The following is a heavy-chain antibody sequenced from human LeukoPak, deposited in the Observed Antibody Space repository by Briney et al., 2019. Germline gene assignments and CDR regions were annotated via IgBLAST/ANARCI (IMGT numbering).Heavy chain of an antibody. D-gene: IGHD3-10*01. Sequence: ASVKVSCKASGYTFTSYYMHWVRQAPGQGLEWMGWMNPNSGNTGYAQKFQGRVTMTRNTSISTAYMELSSLRSEDTAVYYCARGKGYYYGSGSYYTRAYYFDYWGQGTLVTVSS. CDR3: ARGKGYYYGSGSYYTRAYYFDY. CDR2: MNPNSGNT. CDR1: GYTFTSYY. J-gene: IGHJ4*02. V-gene: IGHV1-8*02.